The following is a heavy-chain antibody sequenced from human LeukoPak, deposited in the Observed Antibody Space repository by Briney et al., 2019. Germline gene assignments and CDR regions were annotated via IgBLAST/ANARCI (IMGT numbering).Heavy chain of an antibody. CDR1: GGSISSYY. Sequence: PSETLSLTCTVSGGSISSYYWSWIRQPPGKGLEWIGYIYSSGSTNYNPSLKSRVTISIDTSKNQFSLKLSSVTAADTAMYYCARTAVGGTVTGWGQGTLVTVSS. CDR3: ARTAVGGTVTG. J-gene: IGHJ4*02. CDR2: IYSSGST. D-gene: IGHD4-17*01. V-gene: IGHV4-59*01.